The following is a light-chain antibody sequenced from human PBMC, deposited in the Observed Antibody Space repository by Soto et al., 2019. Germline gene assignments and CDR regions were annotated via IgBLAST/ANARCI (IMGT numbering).Light chain of an antibody. CDR2: DVT. CDR3: SSYTGSTTVV. Sequence: QSALTQPASVSGSPGQPITISCTGTSDDVGGYNYVSWYQQHPGNAPKLMIYDVTHRPSGVSNRFSGSKSGNTASLTISGLQAEDEAAYYCSSYTGSTTVVFGGGTKLTVL. V-gene: IGLV2-14*03. CDR1: SDDVGGYNY. J-gene: IGLJ2*01.